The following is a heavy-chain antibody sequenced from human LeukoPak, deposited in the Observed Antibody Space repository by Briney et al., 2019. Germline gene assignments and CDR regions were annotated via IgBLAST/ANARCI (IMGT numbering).Heavy chain of an antibody. V-gene: IGHV4-31*03. CDR2: IYYSGST. CDR1: GGSISSGGYY. CDR3: ARGPYYDFWSGYYTYGMDV. J-gene: IGHJ6*02. Sequence: TLSLTCTVSGGSISSGGYYWSWIRQHPGKGLEWIGYIYYSGSTYYNPSLKSRVTISVDTSKNQFSLKLSSVTAADTAVYYCARGPYYDFWSGYYTYGMDVWGQGTTVTVSS. D-gene: IGHD3-3*01.